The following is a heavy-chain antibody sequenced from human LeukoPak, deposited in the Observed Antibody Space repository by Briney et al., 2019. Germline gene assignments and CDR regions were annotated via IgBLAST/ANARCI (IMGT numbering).Heavy chain of an antibody. V-gene: IGHV4-59*01. CDR3: ASSSRGGGWFDP. J-gene: IGHJ5*02. CDR2: IYYSGST. Sequence: SETLSLTCTVSGGSISSYYWSWIRQPPGKGLEWIGYIYYSGSTNYNPSLKSRVTISVDTSKNQFSLKLSSVTAADTAVYHCASSSRGGGWFDPWGQGTLVTVSS. CDR1: GGSISSYY. D-gene: IGHD6-6*01.